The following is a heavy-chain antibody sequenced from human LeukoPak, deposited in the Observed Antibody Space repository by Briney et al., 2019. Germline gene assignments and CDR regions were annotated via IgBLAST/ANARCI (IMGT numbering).Heavy chain of an antibody. D-gene: IGHD2/OR15-2a*01. Sequence: SETLSLTCSVYGGSLSGYYRSWIRQPPGKGLEWIGEINHSGSTNYNPSLKSRVTISADTSKNQFSLKLDSVTAADTAVYYCANSGLLRDPFNYWGQGTLVTVSS. CDR2: INHSGST. V-gene: IGHV4-34*01. J-gene: IGHJ4*02. CDR1: GGSLSGYY. CDR3: ANSGLLRDPFNY.